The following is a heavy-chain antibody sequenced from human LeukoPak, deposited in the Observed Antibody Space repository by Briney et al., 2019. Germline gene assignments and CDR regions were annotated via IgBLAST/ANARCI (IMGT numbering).Heavy chain of an antibody. CDR1: GYTFTSYG. CDR3: ARGAMVRGVIIGAFDI. D-gene: IGHD3-10*01. J-gene: IGHJ3*02. V-gene: IGHV1-18*01. Sequence: ASVKVSCKASGYTFTSYGISWVRQAPGQGLEWMGWISAYNGNTNYAQKLQGRVTMTTDTSTSTAYMELRSLRSDDTAVYYCARGAMVRGVIIGAFDIWGQGTMVTVSS. CDR2: ISAYNGNT.